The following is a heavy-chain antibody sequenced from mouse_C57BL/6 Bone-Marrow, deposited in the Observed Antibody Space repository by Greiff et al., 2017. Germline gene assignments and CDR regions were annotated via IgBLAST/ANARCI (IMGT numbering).Heavy chain of an antibody. Sequence: EVQLQQSGAELVRPGASVKLSCTASGFNIKDDYMHWVKQRPEQGLEWIGWIDPENGDTEYASKFQGKATLPADTSSNTAYLQLSSLTSEDTAVYYCTTDYVSSYPAWFAYWGQGTLVTVSA. CDR3: TTDYVSSYPAWFAY. J-gene: IGHJ3*01. D-gene: IGHD1-1*01. CDR2: IDPENGDT. CDR1: GFNIKDDY. V-gene: IGHV14-4*01.